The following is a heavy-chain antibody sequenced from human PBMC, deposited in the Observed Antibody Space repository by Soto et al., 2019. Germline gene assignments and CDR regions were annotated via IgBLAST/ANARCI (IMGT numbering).Heavy chain of an antibody. J-gene: IGHJ4*02. Sequence: QITLKESGPTLVKPTQTLTLTCTFSGFSVSTRGVGVGWIRQPPGKALEWLALIYWDDDKRYRPSLKSRRTIATDTSNNQAVLTMTNMDPVDTATYYCAHRAATTNEYYFDFWGQGTLVTVSS. CDR2: IYWDDDK. CDR3: AHRAATTNEYYFDF. D-gene: IGHD4-17*01. V-gene: IGHV2-5*02. CDR1: GFSVSTRGVG.